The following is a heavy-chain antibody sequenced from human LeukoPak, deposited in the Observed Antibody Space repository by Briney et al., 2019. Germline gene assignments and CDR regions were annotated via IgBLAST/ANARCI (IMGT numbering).Heavy chain of an antibody. Sequence: PGGSLRLSCAASGFTFSSSDMDWVRQAPGKGLEWVSSISSSSSYMYYTDSVRGRFTISRDNAKNSLYLQMNSLRAEDTAVYFCAKEGRSTTPGYWGQGTLVTVSS. D-gene: IGHD6-13*01. CDR2: ISSSSSYM. CDR1: GFTFSSSD. V-gene: IGHV3-21*01. CDR3: AKEGRSTTPGY. J-gene: IGHJ4*02.